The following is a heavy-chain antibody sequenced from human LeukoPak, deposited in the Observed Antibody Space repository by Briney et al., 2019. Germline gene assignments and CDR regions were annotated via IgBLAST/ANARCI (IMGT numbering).Heavy chain of an antibody. CDR2: IYPGDSDT. V-gene: IGHV5-51*01. CDR3: ARGSYYYGIDV. J-gene: IGHJ6*02. CDR1: GYSFTSYW. Sequence: GESLKISWKGSGYSFTSYWIGWVRQRTGKGLEWMGIIYPGDSDTRYSPSFQGQVTISADKSISTAYLQWSSLKASDTAMYYCARGSYYYGIDVWGQGTTVTVSS.